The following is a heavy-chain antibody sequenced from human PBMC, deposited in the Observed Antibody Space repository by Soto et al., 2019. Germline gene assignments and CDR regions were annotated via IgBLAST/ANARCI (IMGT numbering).Heavy chain of an antibody. D-gene: IGHD3-3*01. CDR2: ISHDGRNE. Sequence: QAYLVESGGGVVQPGRSLRLSCAASGFSFSTFALHWVRQAPGEGLEWVALISHDGRNEKYAESVKGRFTISRDNSKNTVYMQMDSLRLEDTGVYYCARDGLPDDFRSGGYWFDPWGQATQVTVSS. V-gene: IGHV3-30-3*01. J-gene: IGHJ5*02. CDR3: ARDGLPDDFRSGGYWFDP. CDR1: GFSFSTFA.